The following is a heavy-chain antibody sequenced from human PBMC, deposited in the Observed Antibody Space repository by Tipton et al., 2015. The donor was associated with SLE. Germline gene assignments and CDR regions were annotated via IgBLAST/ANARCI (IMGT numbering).Heavy chain of an antibody. J-gene: IGHJ4*02. D-gene: IGHD6-6*01. V-gene: IGHV4-31*03. CDR2: IYYSGST. Sequence: TLSLTCTVSGGSISSGGYYWSWIRQHPGKGLEWIGDIYYSGSTYYNPSLKSRVTISVDTSKNQFSLKLSSVTAADTAVYYCARSIAAREFDYWGQGTLVTVSS. CDR1: GGSISSGGYY. CDR3: ARSIAAREFDY.